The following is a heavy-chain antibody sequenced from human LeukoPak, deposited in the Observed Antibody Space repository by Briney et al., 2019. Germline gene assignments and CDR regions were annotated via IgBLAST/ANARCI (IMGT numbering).Heavy chain of an antibody. D-gene: IGHD4-23*01. CDR3: VKGGTTVVTPFDY. CDR1: GFTFSRYV. J-gene: IGHJ4*02. CDR2: ISSNGGRT. V-gene: IGHV3-64D*06. Sequence: TGGSLRLSCSASGFTFSRYVMYWVRQAPGKGLEYVSAISSNGGRTYYTDSVKGRFNISRDNSKNTLYLQMSSLRAEDTAVYYCVKGGTTVVTPFDYWGQGTLVTVSS.